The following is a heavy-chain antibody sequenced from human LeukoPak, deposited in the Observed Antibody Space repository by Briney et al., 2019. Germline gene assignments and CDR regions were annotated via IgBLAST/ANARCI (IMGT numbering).Heavy chain of an antibody. CDR1: GFTFSSYA. CDR3: ARATVPYYYYYGMDV. J-gene: IGHJ6*02. CDR2: IYSGGST. Sequence: GGSLRLSCAASGFTFSSYAMSWVRQAPGKGLEWVSVIYSGGSTYYADSVKGRFTISRDNSKNTLYLQMNSLRAEDTAVYYCARATVPYYYYYGMDVWGQGTTVTVSS. D-gene: IGHD4-17*01. V-gene: IGHV3-53*01.